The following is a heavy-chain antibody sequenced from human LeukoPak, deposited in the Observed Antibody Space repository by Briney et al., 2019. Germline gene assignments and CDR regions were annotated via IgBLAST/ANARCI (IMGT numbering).Heavy chain of an antibody. Sequence: GEPLKISCKGSGYSFTSYWIGWVRQMPGKGLEWMGIIYPGDSDTRYSPSFQGQVTISADKSISTAYLQRSSLKASDTAMYYCARFSSGSYNWFDPWGQGTLVTVSS. J-gene: IGHJ5*02. V-gene: IGHV5-51*01. D-gene: IGHD1-26*01. CDR1: GYSFTSYW. CDR3: ARFSSGSYNWFDP. CDR2: IYPGDSDT.